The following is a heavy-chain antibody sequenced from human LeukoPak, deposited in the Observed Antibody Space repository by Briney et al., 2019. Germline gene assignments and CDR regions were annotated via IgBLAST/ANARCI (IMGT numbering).Heavy chain of an antibody. CDR3: AKADSDFWSGYVDY. D-gene: IGHD3-3*01. J-gene: IGHJ4*02. CDR2: ISWNSGST. V-gene: IGHV3-9*01. Sequence: PGRSLRLSCAASGFTFDDYAMHWVRQAPGKGLEWVSGISWNSGSTGYADSVKGRFTISRDNAKNSLYLQMNSLRAEDTALYYCAKADSDFWSGYVDYWGQGTLVTVSS. CDR1: GFTFDDYA.